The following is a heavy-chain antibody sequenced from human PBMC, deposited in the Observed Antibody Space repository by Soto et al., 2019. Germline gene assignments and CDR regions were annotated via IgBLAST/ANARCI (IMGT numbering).Heavy chain of an antibody. D-gene: IGHD6-13*01. CDR3: ARRIASTGVYFDF. CDR1: GGSIKDPYYY. J-gene: IGHJ4*02. V-gene: IGHV4-39*01. Sequence: SETLSLTCTVSGGSIKDPYYYWGWIRQPPGKGLQWIGNIYYSGYTHYNPPLKSRVAISVDTSKSQFSLNLSPVTAADTAVYYCARRIASTGVYFDFWGQGTLVTSPQ. CDR2: IYYSGYT.